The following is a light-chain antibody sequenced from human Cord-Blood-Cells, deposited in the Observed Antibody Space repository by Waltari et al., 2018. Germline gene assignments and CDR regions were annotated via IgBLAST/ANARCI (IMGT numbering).Light chain of an antibody. Sequence: QSALTQPRSVSGSPGQSVTISCTGTSSDVGGYNYVSWYHQHPGKASKLMIYDVSKRPSGVPDRFSGSKSGNTASLTISGLQAEDEADYYCCSYAGSYTWVFGGGTKLTVL. J-gene: IGLJ3*02. CDR2: DVS. CDR1: SSDVGGYNY. V-gene: IGLV2-11*01. CDR3: CSYAGSYTWV.